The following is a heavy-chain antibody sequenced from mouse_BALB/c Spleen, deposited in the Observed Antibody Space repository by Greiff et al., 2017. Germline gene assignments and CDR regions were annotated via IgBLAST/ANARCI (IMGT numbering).Heavy chain of an antibody. CDR3: ARDDNYYFDY. CDR1: GFTFSDYG. CDR2: ISNLAYSI. V-gene: IGHV5-15*02. D-gene: IGHD1-3*01. Sequence: EVKVVESGGGLVQPGGSRKLSCAASGFTFSDYGMAWVRQAPGKGPEWVAFISNLAYSIYYADTVTGRFTISRENAKNTLYLEMSSLRSEDTAMYYCARDDNYYFDYWGQGTTLTVSS. J-gene: IGHJ2*01.